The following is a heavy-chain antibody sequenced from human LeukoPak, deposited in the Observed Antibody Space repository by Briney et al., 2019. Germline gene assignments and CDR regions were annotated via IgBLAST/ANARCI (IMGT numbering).Heavy chain of an antibody. V-gene: IGHV4-59*08. CDR1: GGSISSYY. Sequence: SETLSLTCTVSGGSISSYYWSWIRQPPGKGLEWIGYIYYSGSTNYNPSLKSRVTMSVDTSRNQFSLKLSSVTAADTAVYYCARHVTTVGVSGYFDYWGQGTLVTVSS. D-gene: IGHD4-11*01. CDR2: IYYSGST. CDR3: ARHVTTVGVSGYFDY. J-gene: IGHJ4*02.